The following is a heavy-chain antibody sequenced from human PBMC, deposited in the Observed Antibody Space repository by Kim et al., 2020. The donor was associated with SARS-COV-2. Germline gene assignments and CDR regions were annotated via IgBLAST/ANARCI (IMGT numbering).Heavy chain of an antibody. D-gene: IGHD3-9*01. CDR2: INHSGST. V-gene: IGHV4-34*01. Sequence: SETLSLTCAVYGGSFSGYYWSWIRQPPGKGLEWIGEINHSGSTNYNPSLKSRVTISVDTSKNQFSLKLSSVTAADTAVYYCASFPRRYYDILTGSSFDYWGQGTLVTVSS. J-gene: IGHJ4*02. CDR3: ASFPRRYYDILTGSSFDY. CDR1: GGSFSGYY.